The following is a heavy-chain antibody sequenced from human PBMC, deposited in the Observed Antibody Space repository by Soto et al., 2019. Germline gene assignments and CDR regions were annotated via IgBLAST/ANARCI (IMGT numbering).Heavy chain of an antibody. V-gene: IGHV4-31*03. Sequence: QVQLQESGPGLVKPSQTLSLTCTVSGGSISSGGYYWSWIRQHPGKGLEWIGYIYYSGSTYYNPSLKSRVTISVDTSKNQFSLKLSSVTAADTAVYYCARGSLGYYGSGSYYKVSEPLDPWGQGTLVTVSS. CDR3: ARGSLGYYGSGSYYKVSEPLDP. CDR2: IYYSGST. D-gene: IGHD3-10*01. J-gene: IGHJ5*02. CDR1: GGSISSGGYY.